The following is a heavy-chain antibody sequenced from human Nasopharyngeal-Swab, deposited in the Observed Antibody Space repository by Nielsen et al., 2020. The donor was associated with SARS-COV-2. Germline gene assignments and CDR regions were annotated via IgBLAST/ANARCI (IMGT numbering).Heavy chain of an antibody. CDR2: IYHSGST. V-gene: IGHV4-4*02. Sequence: WIRQPPGKGLEWIGEIYHSGSTNYNPSLKSRVTISVDKSKNQFSLKLSSVTAADTAVCYCARRPGGIAAAGDAFDIWGQGTMVTVSS. CDR3: ARRPGGIAAAGDAFDI. J-gene: IGHJ3*02. D-gene: IGHD6-13*01.